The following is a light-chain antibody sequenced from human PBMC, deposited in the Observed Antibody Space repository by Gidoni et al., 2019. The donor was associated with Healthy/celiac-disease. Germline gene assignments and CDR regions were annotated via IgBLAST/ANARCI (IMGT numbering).Light chain of an antibody. Sequence: DIQMTQSPSTLSASVGDRVTITCRASQSISSWLAWYQQKPGKAPKLLIYKASSLESGVPSRVSGSGSGTEFTLTISSLQPDDFATYYCQQYNSIPRRFXQXTKVEIK. CDR2: KAS. CDR1: QSISSW. J-gene: IGKJ1*01. CDR3: QQYNSIPRR. V-gene: IGKV1-5*03.